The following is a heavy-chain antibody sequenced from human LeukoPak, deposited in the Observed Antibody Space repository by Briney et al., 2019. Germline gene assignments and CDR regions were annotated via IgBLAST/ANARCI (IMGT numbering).Heavy chain of an antibody. V-gene: IGHV3-30-3*01. Sequence: GSLRLSCAASGFTFSSYAMHWVRQAPGKGMEWVAVISYDGSNKYYADSVKGRFTISRDNSKNTLYLQMNSLRAEDTAVYYCARGGSYPDYWYFDLWGRGTLVTVSS. D-gene: IGHD1-26*01. CDR1: GFTFSSYA. J-gene: IGHJ2*01. CDR2: ISYDGSNK. CDR3: ARGGSYPDYWYFDL.